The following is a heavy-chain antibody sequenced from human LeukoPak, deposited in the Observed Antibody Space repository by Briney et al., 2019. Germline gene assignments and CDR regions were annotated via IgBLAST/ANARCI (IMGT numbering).Heavy chain of an antibody. Sequence: GGSLRLYCAASGFTFSSYAMRWVRQAPGKGLEWVSAISGSGGSTYYADSVKGRFTISRDNSKNTLYLQMNSLRAEDTAVYYCAKEPTRYYGGNSGAEYFQHWGQGTLVTVSS. CDR2: ISGSGGST. D-gene: IGHD4-23*01. J-gene: IGHJ1*01. CDR1: GFTFSSYA. V-gene: IGHV3-23*01. CDR3: AKEPTRYYGGNSGAEYFQH.